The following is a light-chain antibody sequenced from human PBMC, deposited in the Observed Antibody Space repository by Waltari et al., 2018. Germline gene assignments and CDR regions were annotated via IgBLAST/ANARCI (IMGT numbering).Light chain of an antibody. V-gene: IGKV1-39*01. CDR1: QSISSY. CDR2: AAS. CDR3: QQSYNFPWT. Sequence: DIQMTQSPSSLSASVGDRVTITCRASQSISSYLNWYQQKPGKAPNLLIYAASSLQSGVPSRFSGSGSETDFTLTISSLQPEDFATYYCQQSYNFPWTFGQGTKVEIK. J-gene: IGKJ1*01.